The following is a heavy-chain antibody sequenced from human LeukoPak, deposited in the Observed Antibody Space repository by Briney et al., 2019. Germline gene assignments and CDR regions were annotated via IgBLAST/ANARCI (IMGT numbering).Heavy chain of an antibody. Sequence: GGSLRLSCAASGFTFSSYWMSWVRQAPGRGREWVANIKQDGSEKYYVGSVKGRFTISRDNAKNSLYLQMNSLRAEDTAVYYCARGRSSGWYVSRYWGQGTLVTVSS. V-gene: IGHV3-7*03. CDR2: IKQDGSEK. D-gene: IGHD6-19*01. CDR3: ARGRSSGWYVSRY. J-gene: IGHJ4*02. CDR1: GFTFSSYW.